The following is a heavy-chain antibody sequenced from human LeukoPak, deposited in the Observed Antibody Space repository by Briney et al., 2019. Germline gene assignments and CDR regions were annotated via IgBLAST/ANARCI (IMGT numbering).Heavy chain of an antibody. CDR3: ARDRRLGTVIVGAIRALDY. CDR2: INAGNGNT. Sequence: ASVKVSCKASGGTFSSYAISWVRQAPGQRLEWMGWINAGNGNTKYSQKFQGRVTITRDTSASTAYMELSSLRSEDTAVYYCARDRRLGTVIVGAIRALDYWGQGTLVTVSS. CDR1: GGTFSSYA. D-gene: IGHD1-26*01. J-gene: IGHJ4*02. V-gene: IGHV1-3*01.